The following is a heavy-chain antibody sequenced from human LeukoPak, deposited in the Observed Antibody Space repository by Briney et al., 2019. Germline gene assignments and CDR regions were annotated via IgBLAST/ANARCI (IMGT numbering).Heavy chain of an antibody. CDR1: GGSISTNNW. CDR2: MYHSGNT. Sequence: PSETLSLTCLVSGGSISTNNWWSWVRQSPGKGLEWIGEMYHSGNTNYNPSLKSRVIISVDKSKNQFSLKLTSVTAADTAVYFCARDLGTAGRPNDDWGQGILVTVSS. J-gene: IGHJ4*02. V-gene: IGHV4-4*02. CDR3: ARDLGTAGRPNDD. D-gene: IGHD2-21*02.